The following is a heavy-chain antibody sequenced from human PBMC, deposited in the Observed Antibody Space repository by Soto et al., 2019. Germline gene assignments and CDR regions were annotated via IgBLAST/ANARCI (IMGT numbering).Heavy chain of an antibody. J-gene: IGHJ3*02. D-gene: IGHD3-3*01. V-gene: IGHV2-5*02. CDR1: GFSLSTSGVG. CDR2: IYWDDDK. CDR3: AHRHRPNFWSAYDVFDI. Sequence: QITLKESGPTLVKPTQTLTLTCTVSGFSLSTSGVGVGWIRQPPGKALEWLALIYWDDDKRYSPSLKSRLTITKDTSKNQVVLTMTNMDPEDTATYYCAHRHRPNFWSAYDVFDIWGQGTMVTVSS.